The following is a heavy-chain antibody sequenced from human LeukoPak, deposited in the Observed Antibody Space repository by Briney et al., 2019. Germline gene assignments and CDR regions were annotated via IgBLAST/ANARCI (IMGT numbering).Heavy chain of an antibody. D-gene: IGHD2-15*01. V-gene: IGHV3-30*04. CDR2: ISYDGSNK. Sequence: GGSLRLSCAASGFTFSSYAMHWVRQATGKGLEWVAVISYDGSNKYYADSVKGRFTISRDNAKNSLDLQMNSLRDEDTAVYYCARARASGRSGFDYWGQGTLVTVSS. CDR3: ARARASGRSGFDY. CDR1: GFTFSSYA. J-gene: IGHJ4*02.